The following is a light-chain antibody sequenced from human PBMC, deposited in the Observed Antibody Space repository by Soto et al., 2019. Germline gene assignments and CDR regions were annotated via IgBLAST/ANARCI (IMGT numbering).Light chain of an antibody. CDR2: KAS. V-gene: IGKV1-5*03. Sequence: DIQMTQSPSTLSASVGDRVTITCRASQSISSWLAWYQQKPGKAPKLLIYKASSLESGVPSRFSGSRSGTEFTLSISSLQPDDFATYYCQQYNRYPWTLGQGTKEEIK. CDR1: QSISSW. J-gene: IGKJ1*01. CDR3: QQYNRYPWT.